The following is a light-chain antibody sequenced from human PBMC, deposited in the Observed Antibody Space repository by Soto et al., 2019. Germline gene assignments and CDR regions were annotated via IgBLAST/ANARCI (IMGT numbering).Light chain of an antibody. CDR2: EVR. CDR1: SSEVGGYAY. J-gene: IGLJ2*01. Sequence: SVLTQPASVSGSLGQSITISCTGTSSEVGGYAYVSWYQQHPGKAPKLMIYEVRNRPSGVSDRFSGSKSGNTVYLTISWLQAEDEADYYCSSYSNTGSLVVFGGGTKLTVL. CDR3: SSYSNTGSLVV. V-gene: IGLV2-14*03.